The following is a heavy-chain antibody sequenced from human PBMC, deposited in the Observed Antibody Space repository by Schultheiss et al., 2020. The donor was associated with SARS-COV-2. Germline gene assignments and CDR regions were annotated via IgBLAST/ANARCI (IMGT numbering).Heavy chain of an antibody. V-gene: IGHV3-21*01. Sequence: GGSLRLSCAASGFTFSSYWMSWVRQAPGKGLEWVSSISSSSSYIYYADSVKGRFTISRDNAKNSLYLQMNSLRAEDTAVYYCAPYCGGDCYEFDYWGQGTLVTVSS. J-gene: IGHJ4*02. CDR1: GFTFSSYW. D-gene: IGHD2-21*02. CDR2: ISSSSSYI. CDR3: APYCGGDCYEFDY.